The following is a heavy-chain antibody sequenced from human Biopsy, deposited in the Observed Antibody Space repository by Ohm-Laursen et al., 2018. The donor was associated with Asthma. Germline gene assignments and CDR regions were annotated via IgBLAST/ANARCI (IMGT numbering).Heavy chain of an antibody. CDR3: ARGQKSPGDRWFDP. J-gene: IGHJ5*02. D-gene: IGHD7-27*01. Sequence: GASVKVSCKTSGYTFIGYHIHWVRQAPGQGLEWMGRINPNSGGTNYAQKFQGRVTMTSDTSISTACMELGRLRSDDTALYYCARGQKSPGDRWFDPWGQGTLVTVSS. CDR2: INPNSGGT. CDR1: GYTFIGYH. V-gene: IGHV1-2*06.